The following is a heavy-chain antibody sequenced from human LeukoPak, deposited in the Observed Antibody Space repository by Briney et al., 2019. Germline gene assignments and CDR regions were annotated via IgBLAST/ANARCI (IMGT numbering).Heavy chain of an antibody. CDR2: GNPNSGGT. D-gene: IGHD3-10*01. J-gene: IGHJ4*02. CDR3: ARDLSLLWFGELKGSGDY. V-gene: IGHV1-2*02. CDR1: GYTFTGYY. Sequence: GASVKVSCKASGYTFTGYYMHWVRQAPGQGLEWMGWGNPNSGGTNYAQKFQGRVTMTRGTSISTAYMELSRLRSDDTAVYYCARDLSLLWFGELKGSGDYWGQGTLVTVSS.